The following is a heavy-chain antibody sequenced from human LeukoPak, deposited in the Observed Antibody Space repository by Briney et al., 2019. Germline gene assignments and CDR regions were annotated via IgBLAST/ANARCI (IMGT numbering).Heavy chain of an antibody. D-gene: IGHD2-2*02. J-gene: IGHJ4*02. CDR1: GFTFSSYW. V-gene: IGHV3-7*01. CDR2: IKQDGSEK. Sequence: AGGSLRLSCAASGFTFSSYWMSWVRQAPGKGLEWVANIKQDGSEKYYVDSVKGRFTISRDNAKNSLYLQMNSLRAEDTAVYYCARDPYTGYCSSTSCYTFEYWGQGTLVTVSS. CDR3: ARDPYTGYCSSTSCYTFEY.